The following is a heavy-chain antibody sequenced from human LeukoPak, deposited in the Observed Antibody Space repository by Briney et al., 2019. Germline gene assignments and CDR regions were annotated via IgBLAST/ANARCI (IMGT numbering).Heavy chain of an antibody. V-gene: IGHV3-53*01. CDR2: IYSGGNT. D-gene: IGHD3-10*01. CDR1: GFPISTNY. J-gene: IGHJ6*02. CDR3: ARDHITMIRGVSYYYYGMDV. Sequence: GGSLRLSCAASGFPISTNYMSWVRQAPGKGPEWVSIIYSGGNTFYADSVKGRFTISRDSSKNTLLLQMISLRAEDTAVYYCARDHITMIRGVSYYYYGMDVWGQGTTVTVSS.